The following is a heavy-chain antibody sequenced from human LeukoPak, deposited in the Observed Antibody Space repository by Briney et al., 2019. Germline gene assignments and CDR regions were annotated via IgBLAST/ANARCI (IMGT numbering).Heavy chain of an antibody. Sequence: PGGSLRLSCAASGFTFSNYWMTWVRQAPGKGLGWGANIKKDGSEKYYVDSVKGRFTISRDNAENSLYLQMNSLRVEDTAVYYCVKEDRVATGDFWGQGTLVTVSS. CDR2: IKKDGSEK. V-gene: IGHV3-7*01. CDR3: VKEDRVATGDF. J-gene: IGHJ4*02. D-gene: IGHD4-23*01. CDR1: GFTFSNYW.